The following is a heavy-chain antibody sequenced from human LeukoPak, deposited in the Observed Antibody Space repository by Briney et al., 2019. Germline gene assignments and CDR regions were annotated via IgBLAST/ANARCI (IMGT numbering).Heavy chain of an antibody. D-gene: IGHD3-16*01. J-gene: IGHJ4*02. V-gene: IGHV3-21*01. CDR2: ISSSSSYI. Sequence: GGSLRLSCAASGFTFSSYSMNWVRQAPGKGLEWVSSISSSSSYIYYADSVKGRFTISRDNAKNSLYLQMNSLRAEDTAVYYCARSPGGSGGKPYYFDYWGQGTLVTVSS. CDR1: GFTFSSYS. CDR3: ARSPGGSGGKPYYFDY.